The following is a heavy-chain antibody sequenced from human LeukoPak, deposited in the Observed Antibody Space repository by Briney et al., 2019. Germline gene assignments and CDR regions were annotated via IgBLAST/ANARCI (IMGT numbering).Heavy chain of an antibody. V-gene: IGHV4-59*01. CDR3: ARDLAVAGTFRFDP. CDR1: GGSISSYY. J-gene: IGHJ5*02. CDR2: IYYSGST. D-gene: IGHD6-19*01. Sequence: SETLSLTCTVSGGSISSYYWSWIRQPPGKGLEWLGYIYYSGSTNYNPSLKSRVTISVDTSKNQFSLKLSSVTAADTAVYYCARDLAVAGTFRFDPWGQGTLVTVSS.